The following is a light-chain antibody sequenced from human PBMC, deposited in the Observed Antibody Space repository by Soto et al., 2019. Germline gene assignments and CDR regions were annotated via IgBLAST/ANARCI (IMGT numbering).Light chain of an antibody. CDR2: GAS. J-gene: IGKJ2*01. Sequence: PGDRATLSCWASQCLRSSYLAWYQRKPGQAPRLLMFGASRRATGIPDRFNGSGSGTDFILTISRLEPEDVAVYYCQQHGTSPYTFGQGTVLEIK. CDR3: QQHGTSPYT. V-gene: IGKV3-20*01. CDR1: QCLRSSY.